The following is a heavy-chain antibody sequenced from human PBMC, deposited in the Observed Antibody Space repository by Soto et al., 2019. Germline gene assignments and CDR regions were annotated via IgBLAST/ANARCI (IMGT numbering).Heavy chain of an antibody. CDR3: ARARGRITPPGGNWFDP. CDR1: GGSISSYY. J-gene: IGHJ5*02. CDR2: IYYSGST. Sequence: PSETLSLTCTVSGGSISSYYWSWIRQPPGKGLEWIGYIYYSGSTNYNPSLKSRVTISVDTSKNQFSLKLSSVTAADTAVYYCARARGRITPPGGNWFDPWGQGTLVTVSS. V-gene: IGHV4-59*01. D-gene: IGHD3-10*01.